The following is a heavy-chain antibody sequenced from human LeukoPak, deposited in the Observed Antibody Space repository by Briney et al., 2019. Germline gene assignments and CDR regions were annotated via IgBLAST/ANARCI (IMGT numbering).Heavy chain of an antibody. J-gene: IGHJ4*02. V-gene: IGHV3-7*05. CDR1: AFTFSNYW. CDR3: ARAGDRSGYSDY. CDR2: IKHDGSEK. D-gene: IGHD3-22*01. Sequence: GGSRRLSCAASAFTFSNYWMTWVRQAPGKGLEWVANIKHDGSEKHYVDSVKGRFTISRDNAKNSLYLEMNSLRVEDTAVYYCARAGDRSGYSDYWGQGTLVTVSS.